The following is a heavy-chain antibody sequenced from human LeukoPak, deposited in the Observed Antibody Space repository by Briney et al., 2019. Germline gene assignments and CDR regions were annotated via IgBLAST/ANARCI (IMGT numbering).Heavy chain of an antibody. J-gene: IGHJ4*02. CDR3: ARDTYCGRDCYSGLNY. D-gene: IGHD2-21*02. CDR1: GFTFSSNG. Sequence: GGSLRLSCSASGFTFSSNGMHWVRQTPGKGLEWVSHIGSSGSPIYYADSVQGRFTISRDNAKNSLYLQMNSLRAEDTAVYYCARDTYCGRDCYSGLNYWGQGTLVTVSS. CDR2: IGSSGSPI. V-gene: IGHV3-48*04.